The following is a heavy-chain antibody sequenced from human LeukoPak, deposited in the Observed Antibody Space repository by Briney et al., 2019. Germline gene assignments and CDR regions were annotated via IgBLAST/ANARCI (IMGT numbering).Heavy chain of an antibody. CDR2: IYSSGST. CDR1: GASISSGSNY. Sequence: PSETLSLTCSVSGASISSGSNYWGWIRQPPGKTLEWIGSIYSSGSTYYNPSLKSRVTISVDTSKNQFSLKLSSVTAADTAVYYCTHGWLQSGGVYDYWGQGTLVTVSS. CDR3: THGWLQSGGVYDY. D-gene: IGHD5-24*01. J-gene: IGHJ4*02. V-gene: IGHV4-39*07.